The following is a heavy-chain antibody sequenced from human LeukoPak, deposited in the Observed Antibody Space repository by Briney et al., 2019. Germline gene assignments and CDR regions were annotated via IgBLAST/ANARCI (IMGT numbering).Heavy chain of an antibody. D-gene: IGHD2-15*01. Sequence: SETLSLTRIVSGGSLSDSYWSFMRQPPRRGLEWIGSISYSGSAYYNPSLKSRAAISLHTSNNEFSLRLTSVTAADTAIYYCARHPPCCSGATGKAGLDVWGQGTTVTVSS. J-gene: IGHJ6*02. CDR3: ARHPPCCSGATGKAGLDV. CDR2: ISYSGSA. CDR1: GGSLSDSY. V-gene: IGHV4-59*08.